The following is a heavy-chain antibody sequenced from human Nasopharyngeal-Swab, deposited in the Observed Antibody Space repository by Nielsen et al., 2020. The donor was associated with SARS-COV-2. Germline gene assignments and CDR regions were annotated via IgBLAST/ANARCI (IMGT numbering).Heavy chain of an antibody. Sequence: WIRQPPGKGLEWVSGISGGADSTYYADSVKGRFTTSRDNSKNTLYLLMNSLRVEYTAVYYCAKAMGSVYDTSGHYNAFDIWGQGTTVTVSS. V-gene: IGHV3-23*01. J-gene: IGHJ3*02. CDR3: AKAMGSVYDTSGHYNAFDI. CDR2: ISGGADST. D-gene: IGHD3-22*01.